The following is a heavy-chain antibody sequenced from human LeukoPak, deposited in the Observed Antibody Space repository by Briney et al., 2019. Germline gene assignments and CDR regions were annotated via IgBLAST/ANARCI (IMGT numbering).Heavy chain of an antibody. D-gene: IGHD6-13*01. CDR3: AKDLSYSSSSLDY. V-gene: IGHV3-23*01. CDR2: LRGDGVT. CDR1: GFTFSNYA. J-gene: IGHJ4*02. Sequence: GGSLRLSCAASGFTFSNYAMSWVRQAPAGGLEWVSSLRGDGVTFYADSVKGRFTLSRDDSRNTVYLQMNSLRAEDTAVYYCAKDLSYSSSSLDYWGQGTLVTVSS.